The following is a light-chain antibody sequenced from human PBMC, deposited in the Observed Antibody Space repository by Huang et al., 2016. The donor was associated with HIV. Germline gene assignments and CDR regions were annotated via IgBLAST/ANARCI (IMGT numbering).Light chain of an antibody. CDR3: QQYDNFIT. CDR2: NAS. J-gene: IGKJ5*01. CDR1: QDISNY. V-gene: IGKV1-33*01. Sequence: DIQMTQSPSSLSTSIGDRVTITCQASQDISNYLNWYQHKPGKAPKLLIYNASNLEVGVPSRFSGSGSGTDFTFNISSLEPEDIATYYCQQYDNFITFGQGTRLEIK.